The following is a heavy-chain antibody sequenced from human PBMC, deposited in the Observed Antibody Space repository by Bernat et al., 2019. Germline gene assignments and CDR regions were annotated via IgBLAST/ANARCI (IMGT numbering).Heavy chain of an antibody. V-gene: IGHV5-10-1*03. CDR3: ARHAFGYRGWYYFDY. J-gene: IGHJ4*02. CDR2: IDPSDSYT. D-gene: IGHD6-19*01. Sequence: EVQLVQSGAEVKKPGESLRISCKGSGYSFTSYWISWVRQMHGKGLEWMGRIDPSDSYTNYSPSFQGHVTISADKSISTAYLQWSSLKASDTAMYYCARHAFGYRGWYYFDYWGQGTLVTVSS. CDR1: GYSFTSYW.